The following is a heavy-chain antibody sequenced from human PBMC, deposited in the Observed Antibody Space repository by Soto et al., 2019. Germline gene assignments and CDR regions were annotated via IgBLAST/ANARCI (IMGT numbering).Heavy chain of an antibody. Sequence: PWGSLRLSCAASGFTFDDYAMHWVRQAPGKGLEWVSGISWNSGSIGYADSVKGRFTISRDNAKNSLYLQMNSLRAEDTALYYCAKDSGIAEAGNLDYWGQGTLVTVSS. J-gene: IGHJ4*02. CDR2: ISWNSGSI. D-gene: IGHD6-13*01. CDR1: GFTFDDYA. CDR3: AKDSGIAEAGNLDY. V-gene: IGHV3-9*01.